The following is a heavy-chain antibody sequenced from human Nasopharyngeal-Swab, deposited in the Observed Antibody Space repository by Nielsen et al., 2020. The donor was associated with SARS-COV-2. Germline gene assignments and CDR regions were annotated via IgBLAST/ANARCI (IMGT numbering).Heavy chain of an antibody. CDR2: INHSGST. Sequence: WIRQPPGKGLEWIGEINHSGSTNYNPSLKSRVTISADTSKNQFSLKLSSVTAADTAVYYCARERGGPRDDSSGYLYYFDYWGQGTLVTVSS. CDR3: ARERGGPRDDSSGYLYYFDY. V-gene: IGHV4-34*01. D-gene: IGHD3-22*01. J-gene: IGHJ4*02.